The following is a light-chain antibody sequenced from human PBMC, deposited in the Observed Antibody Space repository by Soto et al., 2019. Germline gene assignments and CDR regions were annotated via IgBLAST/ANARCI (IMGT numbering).Light chain of an antibody. J-gene: IGKJ3*01. CDR2: AAS. V-gene: IGKV1-9*01. CDR1: QGVANY. CDR3: QQSYSIPFT. Sequence: TQSPSSLTASVGDRVTITCRASQGVANYFAWYQQKPGKAPKLLIYAASTLQGGVPSRFSGSGSGTEFTLTISSLQPEDFATYYCQQSYSIPFTFGPGTKVGIK.